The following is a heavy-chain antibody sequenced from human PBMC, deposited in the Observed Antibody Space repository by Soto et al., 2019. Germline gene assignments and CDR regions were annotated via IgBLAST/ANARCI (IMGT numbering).Heavy chain of an antibody. CDR2: IKSNTDGGTT. J-gene: IGHJ5*02. D-gene: IGHD6-13*01. CDR1: GFTFIYAW. CDR3: TPDPILAAAGGSDP. V-gene: IGHV3-15*01. Sequence: EVQLVESGGGLVKPGGSLRLSCEVSGFTFIYAWMNWVRQAPGKGLEWVGHIKSNTDGGTTDYAAPVNGRFTISRDDSKTTLYLQMNSLKTEDTAVYYCTPDPILAAAGGSDPWGQGTLVTVSS.